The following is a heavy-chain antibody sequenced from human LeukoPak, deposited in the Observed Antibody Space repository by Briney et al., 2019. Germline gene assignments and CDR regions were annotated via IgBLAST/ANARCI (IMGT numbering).Heavy chain of an antibody. V-gene: IGHV3-11*04. D-gene: IGHD1-7*01. Sequence: SGGSLRLSCAASGFTLSDYYMSWIRQAPGRGLEWLSYIRSSGTTTYYADSVKGRFTISRDNAKNLLFLQMNSLRVEDTAVYYCARMNYVSTGWGAPFDHWGQGTLVTVSS. CDR1: GFTLSDYY. CDR2: IRSSGTTT. CDR3: ARMNYVSTGWGAPFDH. J-gene: IGHJ4*02.